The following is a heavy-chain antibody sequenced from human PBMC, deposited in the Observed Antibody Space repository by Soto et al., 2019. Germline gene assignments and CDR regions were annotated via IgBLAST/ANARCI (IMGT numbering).Heavy chain of an antibody. CDR3: ARASGWAFDY. D-gene: IGHD6-19*01. CDR2: IYYSGST. Sequence: SETLSLTCTVSGGSVSSGISYWSWIRQPPGKGLEWIAYIYYSGSTNSNPSLKSRVTISVDTSKNLFSLKLSSVTAADTAVYYRARASGWAFDYWGQGTLVTVSS. CDR1: GGSVSSGISY. V-gene: IGHV4-61*01. J-gene: IGHJ4*02.